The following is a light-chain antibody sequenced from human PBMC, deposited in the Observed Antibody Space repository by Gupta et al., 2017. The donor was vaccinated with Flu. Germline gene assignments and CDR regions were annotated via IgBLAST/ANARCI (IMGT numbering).Light chain of an antibody. V-gene: IGLV8-61*01. Sequence: QTVVTQEPSFSVSPGGTVTLTCALHSGSVSTYFYPSWYQQAPGQPPRTLIYSTNIRSSGVPDRFSGSIVGHKAALTITGAQPEDECQYFCMLYMNTTIFFGGGTKLTVL. CDR2: STN. CDR1: SGSVSTYFY. J-gene: IGLJ2*01. CDR3: MLYMNTTIF.